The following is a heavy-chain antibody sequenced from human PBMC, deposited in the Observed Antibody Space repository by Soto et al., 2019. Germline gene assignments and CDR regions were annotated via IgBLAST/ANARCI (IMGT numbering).Heavy chain of an antibody. J-gene: IGHJ4*02. Sequence: EVHLLESGGGLVQPGGSQRLSCAASGFTFTNYAMSWVRQTPGKELQWVSTISGNGVTTYYADSVRARFIISRDNSRDTLFLQMNGLTAEDTAVYFCAKEYSGSYYADNWGQGTLVTVSS. CDR2: ISGNGVTT. V-gene: IGHV3-23*01. D-gene: IGHD1-26*01. CDR3: AKEYSGSYYADN. CDR1: GFTFTNYA.